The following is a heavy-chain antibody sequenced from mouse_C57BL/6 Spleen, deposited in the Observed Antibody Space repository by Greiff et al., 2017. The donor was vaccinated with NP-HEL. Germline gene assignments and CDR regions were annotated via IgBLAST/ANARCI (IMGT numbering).Heavy chain of an antibody. Sequence: EVKLMESGPGLVKPSQSLSLTCSVTGYSITSGYYWNWIRQFPGNKLEWMGYISYDGSNNYNPSLKNRISITRDTSKNQFFLKLNSVTTEDTATYYCARDWVYYFDYWGQGTTLTVSS. CDR1: GYSITSGYY. CDR2: ISYDGSN. V-gene: IGHV3-6*01. D-gene: IGHD4-1*01. J-gene: IGHJ2*01. CDR3: ARDWVYYFDY.